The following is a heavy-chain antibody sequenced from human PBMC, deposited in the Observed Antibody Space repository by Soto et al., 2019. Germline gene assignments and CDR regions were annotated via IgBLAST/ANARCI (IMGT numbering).Heavy chain of an antibody. Sequence: GGSLRLSCAVSGLTFTDAWMNWMRQAPGKGPEWVGRIKSKIAGGTADYAAAVKDRFTISRDDSKNTLYLQMNSLKTDDTAVYYCAKDKSSYGDYWGFDYWGQGTLVTVSS. D-gene: IGHD4-17*01. V-gene: IGHV3-15*07. CDR3: AKDKSSYGDYWGFDY. J-gene: IGHJ4*02. CDR2: IKSKIAGGTA. CDR1: GLTFTDAW.